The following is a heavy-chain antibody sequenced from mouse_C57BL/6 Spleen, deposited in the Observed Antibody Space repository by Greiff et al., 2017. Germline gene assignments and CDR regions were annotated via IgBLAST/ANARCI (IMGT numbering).Heavy chain of an antibody. D-gene: IGHD1-1*01. CDR1: GYTFTSYW. CDR3: ARSHYYGSSYGDYAMDY. V-gene: IGHV1-72*01. Sequence: QVQLKQPGAELVKPGASVKLSCKASGYTFTSYWMHWVKQRPGRGLGWIGRIDPNSGGTKYNEKFKSKATLTVDKPSSTAYMQLSSLTSEDSAVYYCARSHYYGSSYGDYAMDYWGQGTSVTVSS. CDR2: IDPNSGGT. J-gene: IGHJ4*01.